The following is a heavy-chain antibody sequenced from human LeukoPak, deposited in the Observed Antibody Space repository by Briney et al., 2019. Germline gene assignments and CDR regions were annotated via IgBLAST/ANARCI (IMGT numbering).Heavy chain of an antibody. CDR2: IYYSGST. D-gene: IGHD3-22*01. CDR3: ARDLEGGEYDSSGYSSDY. J-gene: IGHJ4*02. V-gene: IGHV4-39*07. Sequence: SETLFLTCTVSGGSISSSSYYWGWIRQPPGKGLEWIGSIYYSGSTYYNPSLKSRVTISVDASKNQFSLKLSSVTAADTAVYYCARDLEGGEYDSSGYSSDYWGQGTLVTVSS. CDR1: GGSISSSSYY.